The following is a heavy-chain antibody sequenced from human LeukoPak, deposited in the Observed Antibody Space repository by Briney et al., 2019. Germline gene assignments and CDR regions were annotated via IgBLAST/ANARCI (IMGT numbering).Heavy chain of an antibody. D-gene: IGHD6-19*01. CDR3: ARQIAVAGYFDY. CDR1: GGSFSGYY. J-gene: IGHJ4*02. V-gene: IGHV4-34*01. Sequence: SETLSLTCAVYGGSFSGYYWSWIRQPPGKGLEWIGEINHSGSTNYNPSLKSRVTISVDKSKNQFSLKLSSVTAADTAVYYCARQIAVAGYFDYWGQGTLVTVSS. CDR2: INHSGST.